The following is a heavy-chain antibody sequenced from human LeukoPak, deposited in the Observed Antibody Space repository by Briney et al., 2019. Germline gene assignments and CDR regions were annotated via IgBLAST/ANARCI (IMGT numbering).Heavy chain of an antibody. CDR1: GFTFSSYG. CDR2: IWYDGSNK. J-gene: IGHJ4*02. D-gene: IGHD3-9*01. Sequence: GGSLRLSCAASGFTFSSYGMHWVRQAPGKGLEWVAVIWYDGSNKYYADSVKGRFTISRDNSKNTLYLQMNSLRAEDTAVYYCAKDPGLRYFDWLLRDWGQGTLVTVSS. CDR3: AKDPGLRYFDWLLRD. V-gene: IGHV3-33*06.